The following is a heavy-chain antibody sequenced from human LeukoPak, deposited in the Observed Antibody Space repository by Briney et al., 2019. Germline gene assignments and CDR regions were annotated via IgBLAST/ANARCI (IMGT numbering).Heavy chain of an antibody. J-gene: IGHJ6*03. CDR3: ARVLQNYYHLDV. CDR1: GVSINSHY. Sequence: PSETLSLTCTASGVSINSHYWSWIRQPPGKGLEWIGFIYETGSANYKSSLQSRVTMSLDTSKNQVSLKLNSVTAADTAVYYCARVLQNYYHLDVWGKGTTVTVSS. D-gene: IGHD3-3*01. CDR2: IYETGSA. V-gene: IGHV4-59*11.